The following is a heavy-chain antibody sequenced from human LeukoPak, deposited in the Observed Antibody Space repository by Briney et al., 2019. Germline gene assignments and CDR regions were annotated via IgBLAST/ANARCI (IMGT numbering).Heavy chain of an antibody. V-gene: IGHV3-30*01. CDR1: GFTFSSYA. J-gene: IGHJ4*02. CDR3: ARGAGWNYFEY. Sequence: PGRSLRLSCAASGFTFSSYAMRWVRQAPGKGLEWVAVISYDGSNKYYADSVQGRFTISRDNSKNTVHLQMNSLRAEDTAVYYCARGAGWNYFEYWGQGTLVTVSS. D-gene: IGHD6-19*01. CDR2: ISYDGSNK.